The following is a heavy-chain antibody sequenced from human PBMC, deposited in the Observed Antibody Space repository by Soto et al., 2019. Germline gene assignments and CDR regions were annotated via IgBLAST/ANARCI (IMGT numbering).Heavy chain of an antibody. Sequence: PSETLSLTCTVSGGSISSSSYYWGWIRQPPGKGLEWIGSIYYSGSTYYNPSLKSRVTISVDTSKNQFSLKLSSVTAADTAVYYCRGIQLLPSTEAQDAFDIWGQGTMVTVSS. D-gene: IGHD5-18*01. CDR2: IYYSGST. CDR1: GGSISSSSYY. V-gene: IGHV4-39*01. CDR3: RGIQLLPSTEAQDAFDI. J-gene: IGHJ3*02.